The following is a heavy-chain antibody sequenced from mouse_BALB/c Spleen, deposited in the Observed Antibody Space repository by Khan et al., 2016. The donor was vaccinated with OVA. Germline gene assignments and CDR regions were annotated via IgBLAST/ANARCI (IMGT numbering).Heavy chain of an antibody. D-gene: IGHD2-1*01. CDR1: GFTFSGYG. CDR3: ARQEMVTVYYYGMDY. J-gene: IGHJ4*01. CDR2: INSGGSYT. V-gene: IGHV5-6*01. Sequence: EVQRVESGGDLVKPGGSLKLSCAASGFTFSGYGMSWVRQTPDKRLKWVASINSGGSYTYYADSVKGRFPISRDNAKNNLYLKVSHLKLEDTAMYYWARQEMVTVYYYGMDYWGQGTSVIVSS.